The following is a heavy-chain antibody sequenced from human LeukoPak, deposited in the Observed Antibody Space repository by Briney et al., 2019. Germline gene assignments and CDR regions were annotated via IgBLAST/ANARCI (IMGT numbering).Heavy chain of an antibody. CDR2: ISSSSDYT. V-gene: IGHV3-11*06. CDR3: ARAVGGAIDY. CDR1: GFTFSDYH. Sequence: PGGSLRLSCAASGFTFSDYHMSWIRQAPGKGLEWVSYISSSSDYTNYADSVKGRFTISRDNAKNTLYLQMNSLRAEDTAVYYCARAVGGAIDYWGQGTLVTVSS. D-gene: IGHD2-21*01. J-gene: IGHJ4*02.